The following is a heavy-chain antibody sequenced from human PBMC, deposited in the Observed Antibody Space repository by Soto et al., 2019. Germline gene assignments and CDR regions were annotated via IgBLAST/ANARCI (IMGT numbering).Heavy chain of an antibody. J-gene: IGHJ6*02. D-gene: IGHD1-20*01. CDR3: TADPSYITTDTGGRDV. V-gene: IGHV3-15*01. CDR1: GFTFTNAW. CDR2: IRSNTDGGTT. Sequence: EVQLVESGGGLVKPGGSLRLSCAASGFTFTNAWMSWVRQAPGKGLEWVGRIRSNTDGGTTDYAAPVKGRFTIARDDSKNTVYLQMNSLKTEDTAVYYCTADPSYITTDTGGRDVWGQGTTVAVSS.